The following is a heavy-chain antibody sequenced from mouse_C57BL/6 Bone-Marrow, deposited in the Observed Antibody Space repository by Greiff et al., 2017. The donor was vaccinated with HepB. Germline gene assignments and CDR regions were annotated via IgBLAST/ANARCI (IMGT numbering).Heavy chain of an antibody. CDR3: TTDGSSSAWFAY. Sequence: VQLQQSGAELVRPGASVKLSCTASGFNIKDDYMHWVKQRPEQGLEWIGWIDPENGDTEYASKFQGKATITAATSSNTAYLQLSSLTSEDTAVYYCTTDGSSSAWFAYWGQGTLVTVSA. D-gene: IGHD1-1*01. CDR1: GFNIKDDY. CDR2: IDPENGDT. J-gene: IGHJ3*01. V-gene: IGHV14-4*01.